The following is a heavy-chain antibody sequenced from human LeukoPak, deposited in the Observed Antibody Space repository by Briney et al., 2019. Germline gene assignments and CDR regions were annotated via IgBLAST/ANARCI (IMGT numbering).Heavy chain of an antibody. Sequence: ASVKVSCKASGGTFSSYAISWVRQAPGQGLEWMGRIIPILGIANYAQKFQGRVTITADKSTSTAYMELSSLRSEDTAVYYCARHSSSSGWFDPWGQGTLVTVSS. J-gene: IGHJ5*02. CDR3: ARHSSSSGWFDP. CDR2: IIPILGIA. D-gene: IGHD6-6*01. CDR1: GGTFSSYA. V-gene: IGHV1-69*04.